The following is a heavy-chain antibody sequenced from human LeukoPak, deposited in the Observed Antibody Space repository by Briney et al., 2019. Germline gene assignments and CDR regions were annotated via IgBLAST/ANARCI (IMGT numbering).Heavy chain of an antibody. D-gene: IGHD6-19*01. J-gene: IGHJ4*02. CDR3: ARDLSGWYGDFDY. Sequence: ASVRVSCKASGYTFTGYYIHWVRQAPGQGLEWMGRINPNNGGTNYAQKFQGRVTMTRDTSISTAYMKLSRLRSDDTAVYYCARDLSGWYGDFDYWGQGTLVTVSS. CDR2: INPNNGGT. V-gene: IGHV1-2*06. CDR1: GYTFTGYY.